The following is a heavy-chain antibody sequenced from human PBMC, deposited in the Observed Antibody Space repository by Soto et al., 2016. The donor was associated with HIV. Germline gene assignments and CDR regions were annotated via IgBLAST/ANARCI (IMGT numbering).Heavy chain of an antibody. J-gene: IGHJ3*02. CDR2: VSNYGRP. D-gene: IGHD3-10*01. V-gene: IGHV3-53*02. CDR3: ARPLLWFGSPPEVLLSI. CDR1: GFSVSSNY. Sequence: EVQLVETGGGLIQPGGSLRLSCAVSGFSVSSNYMSWVRQAPGKGLEWVAVVSNYGRPDYADSVKGRFTISRDHSNNTLYLQMSSLRAEDTAIYYCARPLLWFGSPPEVLLSIWGQGTMVTVSS.